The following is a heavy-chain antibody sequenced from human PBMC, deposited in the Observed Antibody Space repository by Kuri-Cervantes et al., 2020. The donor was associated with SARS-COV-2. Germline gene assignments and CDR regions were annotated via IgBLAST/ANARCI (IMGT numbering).Heavy chain of an antibody. V-gene: IGHV3-30*03. Sequence: GESLKISCAASGFTFSSYGMHWVRQAPGKGLEWVAVISYDGSNKYYADSVKGRFTISRDNSKNTLYLQMNSLRAEDTAVYYCARYGAVERDYYYYYGMDVWGQGTTVTVSS. D-gene: IGHD1-1*01. CDR1: GFTFSSYG. CDR2: ISYDGSNK. J-gene: IGHJ6*02. CDR3: ARYGAVERDYYYYYGMDV.